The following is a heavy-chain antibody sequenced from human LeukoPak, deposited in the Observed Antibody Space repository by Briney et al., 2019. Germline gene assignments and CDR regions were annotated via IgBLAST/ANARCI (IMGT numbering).Heavy chain of an antibody. J-gene: IGHJ4*02. CDR1: GGSISSYY. V-gene: IGHV4-59*01. CDR2: IYYSGST. CDR3: ARVSGSYFGTIDY. Sequence: PSETLSLTCTVSGGSISSYYWSWIRQPPGKGLEWIGYIYYSGSTNYNPSLKSRVTISVDTSKNQSSLKLSSVTAADTAVYYCARVSGSYFGTIDYWGQGTLVTVSS. D-gene: IGHD1-26*01.